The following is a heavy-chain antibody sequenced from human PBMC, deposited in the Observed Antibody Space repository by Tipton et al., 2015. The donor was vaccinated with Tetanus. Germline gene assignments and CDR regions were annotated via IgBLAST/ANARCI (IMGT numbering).Heavy chain of an antibody. CDR1: GGSVSSSTYY. J-gene: IGHJ3*02. V-gene: IGHV4-39*01. Sequence: TLSLTCTVSGGSVSSSTYYWGWIRQPPGKGLEWLGTIYYTGSTYYSPSLKSRVTLSVDSSKNQFSLKLTSVTAADTAVYYCARIGWLQQNKPAFDIWGQGTVVTVSS. D-gene: IGHD6-19*01. CDR3: ARIGWLQQNKPAFDI. CDR2: IYYTGST.